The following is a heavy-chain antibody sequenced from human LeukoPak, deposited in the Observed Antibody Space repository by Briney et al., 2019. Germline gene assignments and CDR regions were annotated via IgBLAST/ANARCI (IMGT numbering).Heavy chain of an antibody. D-gene: IGHD3-22*01. CDR3: ASHYYDSSGYSPPDAFDI. Sequence: GGSLRLSCAASGFTFSSYGMHWVRQAPGKGLEWVAVIWSDGSNKYYADSVKGRFTISRDNSKNTLYLQMNSLRAEDTAVYYCASHYYDSSGYSPPDAFDIWGQGTMVTVSS. V-gene: IGHV3-33*01. CDR2: IWSDGSNK. J-gene: IGHJ3*02. CDR1: GFTFSSYG.